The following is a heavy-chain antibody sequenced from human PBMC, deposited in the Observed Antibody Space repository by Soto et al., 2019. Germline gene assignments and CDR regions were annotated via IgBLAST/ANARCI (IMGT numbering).Heavy chain of an antibody. D-gene: IGHD5-12*01. V-gene: IGHV3-64*01. CDR2: ISSNGGST. J-gene: IGHJ5*02. CDR3: AREGEDIVATIGNWFDP. Sequence: EVQLVESGGGLVQPGGSLRLSCAASGFTFSSYAMHWVRQAPGKGLEYVSAISSNGGSTYYANSVKGRFTISRDNSKNTLYLQMGSLRAEDMAVYYCAREGEDIVATIGNWFDPWGQGTLVTVSS. CDR1: GFTFSSYA.